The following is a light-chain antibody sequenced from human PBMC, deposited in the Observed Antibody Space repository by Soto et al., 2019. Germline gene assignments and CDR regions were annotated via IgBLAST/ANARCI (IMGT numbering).Light chain of an antibody. CDR1: SSNIGAGYD. Sequence: QSVLTQPPSVPGAPGQRVTISCTGSSSNIGAGYDVHWYQQLPGTAPKLLIYGNNNRPSGVPDRFSGSKSGTSASLAITGLQAEDEADYYCQSYDRSLSGRVFGTGTKLTVL. V-gene: IGLV1-40*01. CDR2: GNN. CDR3: QSYDRSLSGRV. J-gene: IGLJ1*01.